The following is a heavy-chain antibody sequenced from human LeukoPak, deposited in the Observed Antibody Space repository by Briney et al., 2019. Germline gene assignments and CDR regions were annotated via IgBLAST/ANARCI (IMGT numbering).Heavy chain of an antibody. CDR2: ISSSSSTI. V-gene: IGHV3-48*01. D-gene: IGHD4-17*01. CDR1: GFTFSSHS. Sequence: TGGSLRLSCAASGFTFSSHSMNWVRQAPGKGLEWVSYISSSSSTIYYADSVKGRFTISRDNAKNSLYLQMNSLRAEDTAVYYCARDLHYGDPRGEHDYWGQGTLVTVSS. J-gene: IGHJ4*02. CDR3: ARDLHYGDPRGEHDY.